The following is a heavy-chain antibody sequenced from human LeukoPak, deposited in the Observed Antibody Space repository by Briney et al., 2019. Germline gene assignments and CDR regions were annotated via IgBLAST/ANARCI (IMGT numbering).Heavy chain of an antibody. D-gene: IGHD3/OR15-3a*01. CDR1: VYTFTSYG. J-gene: IGHJ4*02. V-gene: IGHV1-18*01. CDR3: ARAGDWLLCYFDY. Sequence: SVKVSCKSSVYTFTSYGISWVRQAPGQGLEWMGLISAYNGNTNYAQKLQGRVTMTTDTSTSTDYMELRGLRSDDTAVYYCARAGDWLLCYFDYWGQGTLVTVSS. CDR2: ISAYNGNT.